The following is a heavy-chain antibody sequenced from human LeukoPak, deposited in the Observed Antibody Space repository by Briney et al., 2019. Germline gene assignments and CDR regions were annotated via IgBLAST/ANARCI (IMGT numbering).Heavy chain of an antibody. CDR3: ASPGLPSKYYDSSGYYWS. CDR1: GGTFSSYA. CDR2: IIPIFGTA. V-gene: IGHV1-69*05. Sequence: SVKVSCKASGGTFSSYAISWVRQAPGQGLEWMGGIIPIFGTANYAQKFQGRVTITTDESTSTAYMELSSLRSEDTAVYYCASPGLPSKYYDSSGYYWSWGQGTLVTVSS. J-gene: IGHJ5*02. D-gene: IGHD3-22*01.